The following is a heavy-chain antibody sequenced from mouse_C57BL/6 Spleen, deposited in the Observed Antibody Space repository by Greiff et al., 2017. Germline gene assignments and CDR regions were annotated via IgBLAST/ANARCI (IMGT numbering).Heavy chain of an antibody. D-gene: IGHD1-1*01. CDR3: AREYYYGSSHAMDY. CDR2: IYPGSGST. CDR1: GYTFTSYW. V-gene: IGHV1-55*01. Sequence: QVQLQQPGAELVKPGASVKMSCKASGYTFTSYWITWVKQRPGQGLEWIGDIYPGSGSTNYNEKFKSKATLTVDTSSSTAYMQLSSLTSEDSAVYYCAREYYYGSSHAMDYWGQGTSVTVSS. J-gene: IGHJ4*01.